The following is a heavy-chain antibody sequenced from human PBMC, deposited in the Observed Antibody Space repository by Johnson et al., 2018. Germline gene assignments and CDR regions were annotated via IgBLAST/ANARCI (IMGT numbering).Heavy chain of an antibody. CDR2: ISLDGSNK. V-gene: IGHV3-30*18. Sequence: QVQLVQSGGGVLQPGKSVRLSCAASGVTVRTYVIFWVRQAPGKGPQWLATISLDGSNKYFADSVKGRFTISRDNSKNTLYRQMNSLRAEDTAVYYCAKDWEIAAVGTGGYFHHWGQGTLVTVSS. CDR1: GVTVRTYV. CDR3: AKDWEIAAVGTGGYFHH. D-gene: IGHD6-13*01. J-gene: IGHJ1*01.